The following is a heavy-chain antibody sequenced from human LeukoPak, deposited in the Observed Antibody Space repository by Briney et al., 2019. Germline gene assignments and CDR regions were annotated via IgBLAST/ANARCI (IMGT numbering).Heavy chain of an antibody. D-gene: IGHD2-8*01. CDR3: ARETGENPYCTNGVCCGYSYYMDV. CDR1: GGSISSYY. CDR2: IYYSGST. Sequence: PSETLSLTCTVSGGSISSYYWSWIRQPPGKGREWIGYIYYSGSTNYNPSLKSRVTISVDTSKNQFSLKLSSVTAADTAVYYCARETGENPYCTNGVCCGYSYYMDVWGKGTPVTVSS. J-gene: IGHJ6*03. V-gene: IGHV4-59*01.